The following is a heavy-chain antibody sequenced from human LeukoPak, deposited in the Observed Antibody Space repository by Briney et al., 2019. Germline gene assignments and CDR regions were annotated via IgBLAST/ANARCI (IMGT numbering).Heavy chain of an antibody. CDR1: GGSISSSSYY. J-gene: IGHJ3*02. V-gene: IGHV4-39*07. CDR3: ARAETYCSSTSCIDAFDI. Sequence: SETLSLTCTVSGGSISSSSYYWGWIRQPSGKGLEWIGSIYYSGSTYYNPSLKSRVTISVDTSKNQFSLKLSSVTAADTAVYYCARAETYCSSTSCIDAFDIWGQGTMVTVSS. D-gene: IGHD2-2*01. CDR2: IYYSGST.